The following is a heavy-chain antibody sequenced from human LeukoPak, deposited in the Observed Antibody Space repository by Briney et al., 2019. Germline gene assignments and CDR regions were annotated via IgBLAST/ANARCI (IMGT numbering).Heavy chain of an antibody. V-gene: IGHV1-8*01. D-gene: IGHD3-3*01. J-gene: IGHJ4*02. CDR1: GYTFTSYD. CDR3: ASSDPFWSGYYDY. CDR2: MNPNSGNT. Sequence: ASVKVSCKASGYTFTSYDINWVRQATGQGLEWMGWMNPNSGNTGYAQKFQGRVTMTRSTSISTAYMELSSLRSEDTAVYYCASSDPFWSGYYDYWGQGTLVTVSS.